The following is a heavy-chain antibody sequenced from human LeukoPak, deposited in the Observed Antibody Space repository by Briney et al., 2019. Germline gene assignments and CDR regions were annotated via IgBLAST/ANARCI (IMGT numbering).Heavy chain of an antibody. CDR2: IRYDGSNK. V-gene: IGHV3-30*02. J-gene: IGHJ4*02. D-gene: IGHD3-22*01. Sequence: PGRSLRLSCSTSGFSFSTYGMHWVRQAPGKGLEWVAFIRYDGSNKYYADSVKGRFTISRDNSKNTLYLQMNSLRAEDTAVYYCAKIGDSSGYYNFDYWGQGTLVTVSS. CDR1: GFSFSTYG. CDR3: AKIGDSSGYYNFDY.